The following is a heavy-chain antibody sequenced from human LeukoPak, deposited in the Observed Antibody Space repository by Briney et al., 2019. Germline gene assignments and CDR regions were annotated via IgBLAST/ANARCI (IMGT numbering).Heavy chain of an antibody. CDR2: IDPKNGNR. Sequence: ASVKVSCKASGYTFINNDINWVRQAPGQGLEWMAWIDPKNGNRGYAQNFQGRVTMTTDISTNTAYLELSSLRSEDTAVYYCARSHTQKEFCGGGRCYPTVWWFDPWGQGTLVTVSS. CDR3: ARSHTQKEFCGGGRCYPTVWWFDP. D-gene: IGHD2-15*01. V-gene: IGHV1-8*01. J-gene: IGHJ5*02. CDR1: GYTFINND.